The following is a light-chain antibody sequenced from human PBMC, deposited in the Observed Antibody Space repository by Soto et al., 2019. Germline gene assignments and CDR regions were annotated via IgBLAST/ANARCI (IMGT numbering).Light chain of an antibody. J-gene: IGLJ1*01. CDR1: SSDIGAYDY. CDR3: LSYADTAYV. CDR2: EVS. Sequence: QSALTQPASLSGSPGQSITISCTGTSSDIGAYDYVSWYQQYPGKVPKLMIYEVSERPSGVPDRFSGSKSGNTAFLTVSGLQAEDEADYYCLSYADTAYVFGTGTKVTVL. V-gene: IGLV2-8*01.